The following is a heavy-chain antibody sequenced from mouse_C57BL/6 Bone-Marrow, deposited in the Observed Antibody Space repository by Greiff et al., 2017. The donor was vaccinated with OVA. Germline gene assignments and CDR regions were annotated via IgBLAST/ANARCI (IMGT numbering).Heavy chain of an antibody. V-gene: IGHV1-15*01. Sequence: QVQLQQSGPELVRPGASVTLSCKASGYTFTDYEMHWVKQTPVHGLEWIGAIDPETGGTAYNQKFKGKAILTADKSSSTAYMELRSLTSEDSAVYYCTRGYSNYYSMDYWGQGTSVTVSS. CDR3: TRGYSNYYSMDY. CDR1: GYTFTDYE. J-gene: IGHJ4*01. D-gene: IGHD2-5*01. CDR2: IDPETGGT.